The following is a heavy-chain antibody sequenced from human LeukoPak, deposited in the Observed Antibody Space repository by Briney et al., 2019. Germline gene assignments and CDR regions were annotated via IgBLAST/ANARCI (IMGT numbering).Heavy chain of an antibody. V-gene: IGHV3-23*01. D-gene: IGHD3-10*01. CDR3: STGSGHAFDI. CDR2: ISGSGDTT. Sequence: PGGSLRLSCATSGFTFNMYAMGWVRQAPGKGPQWVSSISGSGDTTYYADSVKGRFTISRDNSKNTLYLQMNSLRAEDTAVYYCSTGSGHAFDIWGRGTMVTVSS. J-gene: IGHJ3*02. CDR1: GFTFNMYA.